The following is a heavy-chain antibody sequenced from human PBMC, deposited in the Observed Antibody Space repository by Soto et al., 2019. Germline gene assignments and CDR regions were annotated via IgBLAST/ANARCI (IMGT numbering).Heavy chain of an antibody. V-gene: IGHV4-39*07. CDR3: ARSVTP. CDR2: MDYSGST. Sequence: SETLSLTCTVSGGSISASSYYWGWIHQPPGKGLEWIGSMDYSGSTYYNPSLKSRVTISVDTSKNQFSLNLSSVTAADTAVYYCARSVTPWGQGTLVTVSS. J-gene: IGHJ5*02. D-gene: IGHD3-10*01. CDR1: GGSISASSYY.